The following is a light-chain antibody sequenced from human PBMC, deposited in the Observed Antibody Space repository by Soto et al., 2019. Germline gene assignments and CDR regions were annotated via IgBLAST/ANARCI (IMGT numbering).Light chain of an antibody. CDR3: QSSDSNNYVV. Sequence: LTQPPSASGSPGQSVTISCTGTSSDVGGYNYVSWYQQRPGSAPTTVIFGGNQRPSGVSDRFSASIDSSSNSASLSLSGLQAEDEADYYCQSSDSNNYVVFGGGTKLTVL. J-gene: IGLJ2*01. V-gene: IGLV6-57*02. CDR1: SDVGGYNY. CDR2: GGN.